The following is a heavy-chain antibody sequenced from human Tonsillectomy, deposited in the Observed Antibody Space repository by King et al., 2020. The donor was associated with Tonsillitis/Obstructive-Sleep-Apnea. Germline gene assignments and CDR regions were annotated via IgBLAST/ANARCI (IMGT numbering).Heavy chain of an antibody. D-gene: IGHD2-2*02. CDR3: ATIVVEPAAIIEVGP. CDR2: IYHSGST. CDR1: GASISSSSW. V-gene: IGHV4-4*01. J-gene: IGHJ5*02. Sequence: VQLQESGPGLVKPPGTLSLTCAVSGASISSSSWWSWVRQPPGKGLEWNGEIYHSGSTNYDPSLKSRVTISVDKSKNHFSLKLISVPAADTAVSCCATIVVEPAAIIEVGPGSQGTLVTVSS.